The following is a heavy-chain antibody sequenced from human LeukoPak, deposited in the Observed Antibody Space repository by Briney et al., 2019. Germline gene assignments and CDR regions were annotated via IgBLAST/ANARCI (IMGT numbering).Heavy chain of an antibody. CDR1: GYTFTDYY. Sequence: ASVKVSCKASGYTFTDYYMHWVRQAPGQGLEWMGWINPNSGGTNYAQKFQGRVTMTRDTSISTAYMELSRLRSDDTAVYYCARVIVGAPWGPFDYWGQGTLVTVSS. J-gene: IGHJ4*02. V-gene: IGHV1-2*02. CDR3: ARVIVGAPWGPFDY. D-gene: IGHD1-26*01. CDR2: INPNSGGT.